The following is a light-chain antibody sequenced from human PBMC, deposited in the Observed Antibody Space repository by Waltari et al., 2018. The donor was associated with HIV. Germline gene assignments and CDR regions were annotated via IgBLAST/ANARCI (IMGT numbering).Light chain of an antibody. CDR3: QQYENWPYT. CDR2: GAS. Sequence: EMVMTQSPATPSVSPGERATLSCRASQSVGSKLAWYQQKPGQAPRLLIYGASSRATGVSARFSGSGSGTEFTLTVSSLESEDFAVYYCQQYENWPYTFGQGTKLEIK. J-gene: IGKJ2*01. CDR1: QSVGSK. V-gene: IGKV3-15*01.